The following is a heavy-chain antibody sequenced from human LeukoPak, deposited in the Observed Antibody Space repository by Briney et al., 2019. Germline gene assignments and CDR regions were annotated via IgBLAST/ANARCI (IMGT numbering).Heavy chain of an antibody. D-gene: IGHD3-10*01. J-gene: IGHJ4*02. Sequence: SETLSLTCAVYGGSFSGYYWSWIRQPPGKGLEWIGEINHSGSTNYNPSLKSRVTISVDTSKNQFSLKLSSVTAADTAVYYCARSPYYGYFDRGKPFDYWGQGTLVTVSS. V-gene: IGHV4-34*01. CDR3: ARSPYYGYFDRGKPFDY. CDR2: INHSGST. CDR1: GGSFSGYY.